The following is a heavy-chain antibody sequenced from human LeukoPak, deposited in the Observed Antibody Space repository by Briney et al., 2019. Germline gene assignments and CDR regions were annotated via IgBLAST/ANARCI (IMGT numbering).Heavy chain of an antibody. D-gene: IGHD3-22*01. V-gene: IGHV3-23*01. J-gene: IGHJ4*02. Sequence: GGSLRLSCAVSGITLSNYGMSWVRQAPGKGLEWVAGICDSGGRTNYADSVKGRFTISRDNPKNTLYLQMNSLSAEDTAVYFCAKRGVVIRVILVGFHKEAYYFDSWGQGALVTVSS. CDR1: GITLSNYG. CDR3: AKRGVVIRVILVGFHKEAYYFDS. CDR2: ICDSGGRT.